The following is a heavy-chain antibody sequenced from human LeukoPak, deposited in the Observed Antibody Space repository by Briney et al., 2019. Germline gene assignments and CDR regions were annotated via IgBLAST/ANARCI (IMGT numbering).Heavy chain of an antibody. CDR2: ISGSGGST. Sequence: GGSLRLSCAASGFTFSSYAMSWVRQAPGKGLEWVSAISGSGGSTYYADSVKGRFTISRDNSKNTLYLQMNSLRAEDTAVYCCAPELTSYVDTAMVTPYWGQGTLVTVSS. V-gene: IGHV3-23*01. CDR1: GFTFSSYA. J-gene: IGHJ4*02. CDR3: APELTSYVDTAMVTPY. D-gene: IGHD5-18*01.